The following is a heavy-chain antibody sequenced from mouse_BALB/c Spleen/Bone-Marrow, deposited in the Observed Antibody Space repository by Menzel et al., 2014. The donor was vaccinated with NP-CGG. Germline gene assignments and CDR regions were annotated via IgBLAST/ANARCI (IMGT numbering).Heavy chain of an antibody. CDR3: ARTPWFAY. J-gene: IGHJ3*01. V-gene: IGHV1-80*01. Sequence: QVQLQQSGAELVRPGSSVKISCKASGYAFSSYWMNWVRQRPGRGLEWIGQIYPGDGDTNYNGKFKGKATLTADRSSSTAYMQLSSLTSEDSAVYFCARTPWFAYWGQGTLVTVSA. CDR1: GYAFSSYW. CDR2: IYPGDGDT.